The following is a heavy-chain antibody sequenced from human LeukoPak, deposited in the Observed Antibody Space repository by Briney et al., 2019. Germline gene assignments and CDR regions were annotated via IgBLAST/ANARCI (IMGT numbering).Heavy chain of an antibody. CDR2: INAHGDIT. V-gene: IGHV3-48*03. J-gene: IGHJ6*03. CDR1: GFNLYSYE. Sequence: GGSLSLSCAPSGFNLYSYEITWIRQAAGHGLEWLSFINAHGDITHIADSVKGRFTISRDNTKNTLYLQMNSLRAEDTAIYYCSKLRGYYYYFMDVWGKGTTVTISS. CDR3: SKLRGYYYYFMDV.